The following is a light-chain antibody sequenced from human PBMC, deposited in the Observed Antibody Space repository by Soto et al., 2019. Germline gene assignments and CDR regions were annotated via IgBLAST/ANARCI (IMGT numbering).Light chain of an antibody. CDR1: SSNIGTGYD. V-gene: IGLV1-40*01. CDR3: QSYDNSLSTYV. CDR2: GNT. Sequence: QSVLTQPPSVSVAPGQRVTISCTGSSSNIGTGYDVHWYQQLPGTAPKVLIYGNTNRPSGVPDRFSGSKSGTSASLAITGLQAEDEADYYCQSYDNSLSTYVFGTGTKVTVL. J-gene: IGLJ1*01.